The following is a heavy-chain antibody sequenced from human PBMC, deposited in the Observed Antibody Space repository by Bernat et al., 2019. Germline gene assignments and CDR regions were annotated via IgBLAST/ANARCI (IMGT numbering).Heavy chain of an antibody. V-gene: IGHV2-26*01. CDR2: IFSNDEK. Sequence: QVTLKESGPVLVKPTETLTLTCTVSGFSLSNARMGVSWIRQPPGKALEWLAHIFSNDEKSYSTSLKSRLTISKDTSKIQVVLTMTIMDPVDTATYYCARIRGTDGGGMDVWGRGTTVTVSS. CDR3: ARIRGTDGGGMDV. CDR1: GFSLSNARMG. J-gene: IGHJ6*02. D-gene: IGHD4-23*01.